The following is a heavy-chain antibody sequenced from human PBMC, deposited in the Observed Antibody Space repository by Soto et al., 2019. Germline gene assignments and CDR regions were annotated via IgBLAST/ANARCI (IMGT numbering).Heavy chain of an antibody. J-gene: IGHJ6*03. CDR3: ARDPQLGADPYYYYYMDV. CDR1: GFTFSDYY. CDR2: ISSSGSTI. V-gene: IGHV3-11*01. D-gene: IGHD1-26*01. Sequence: PGGSLRLSCAASGFTFSDYYMSWIRQAPGKGLEWVSYISSSGSTIYYADSVKGRFTISRDNAKNSLYLQMNSLRAEDTAVYYCARDPQLGADPYYYYYMDVWGKGTTVTVSS.